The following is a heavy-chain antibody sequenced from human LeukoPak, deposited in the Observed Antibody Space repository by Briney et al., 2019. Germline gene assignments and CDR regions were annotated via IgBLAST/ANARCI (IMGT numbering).Heavy chain of an antibody. CDR2: INHSGST. V-gene: IGHV4-34*01. Sequence: SETLSLTCAVYGGSFSGYYWSWIRQPPGKGLEWIGEINHSGSTNYNPSLKSRVTISVDTSKNQFSLKLSSVTAADTAVYYCARVNRLANYYYYMDVWGKGTTVTVSS. CDR1: GGSFSGYY. J-gene: IGHJ6*03. CDR3: ARVNRLANYYYYMDV. D-gene: IGHD1-14*01.